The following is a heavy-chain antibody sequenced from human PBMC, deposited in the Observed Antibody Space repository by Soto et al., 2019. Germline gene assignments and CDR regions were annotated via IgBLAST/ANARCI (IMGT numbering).Heavy chain of an antibody. Sequence: ASVKVACXASGDTFTSYGISGVRQAPGQGLEWMGWISAYNGNTNYAQKLQGRVTMTTDTSTSTAYMELRSLRSDDTAVYYCARVVVPGPHHFDIWGQGTMVTVSS. CDR2: ISAYNGNT. CDR1: GDTFTSYG. J-gene: IGHJ3*02. CDR3: ARVVVPGPHHFDI. D-gene: IGHD2-2*01. V-gene: IGHV1-18*01.